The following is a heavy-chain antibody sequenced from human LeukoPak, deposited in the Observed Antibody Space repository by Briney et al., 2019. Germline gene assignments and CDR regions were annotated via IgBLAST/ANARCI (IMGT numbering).Heavy chain of an antibody. V-gene: IGHV3-21*01. CDR2: ISSSSSYI. J-gene: IGHJ4*01. Sequence: GGSLRLSCAASGFTFSSYSMNWVRQAPGKGLEWVSSISSSSSYIYYADSVKGRFTISRDNAKNSLYLQMNSLRAEDTAVYYCARDSYGYSYGLDYWGQEPWSPSPQ. CDR1: GFTFSSYS. D-gene: IGHD5-18*01. CDR3: ARDSYGYSYGLDY.